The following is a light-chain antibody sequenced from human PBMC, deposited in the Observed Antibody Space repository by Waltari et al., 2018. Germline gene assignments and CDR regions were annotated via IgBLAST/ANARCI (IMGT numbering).Light chain of an antibody. CDR1: TSDDGHYNL. CDR2: EVI. V-gene: IGLV2-23*02. J-gene: IGLJ1*01. Sequence: QSALTHPASVSAPRGKSIPTSCTGTTSDDGHYNLFSWYQQHPGKAPKLMIWEVIKRPSGVSDRFSGSKSGNTASLTISGLQAEDEADYYCCSYAGSGTYVFGTGTKVTVL. CDR3: CSYAGSGTYV.